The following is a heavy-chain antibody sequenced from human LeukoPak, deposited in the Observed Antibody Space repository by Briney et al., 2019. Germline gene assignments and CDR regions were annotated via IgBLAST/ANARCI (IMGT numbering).Heavy chain of an antibody. V-gene: IGHV3-23*01. CDR1: GFTFSSYA. D-gene: IGHD2-2*01. CDR3: AKYGVPAAMQYGMDV. Sequence: GGSLRLSCAVSGFTFSSYAMSWVRQAPGKGLEWVSAISGSGGSTYYADSVKGRFTISRDNSKNTLYLQMNSLRAEDTAVYYCAKYGVPAAMQYGMDVWGQGTTVTVSS. J-gene: IGHJ6*02. CDR2: ISGSGGST.